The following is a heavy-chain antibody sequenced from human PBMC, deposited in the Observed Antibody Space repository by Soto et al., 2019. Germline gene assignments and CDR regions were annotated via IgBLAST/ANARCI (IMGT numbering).Heavy chain of an antibody. D-gene: IGHD3-9*01. Sequence: GGSLRLSCAASGFTFSSYGMHWVRQAPGKGLEWVAVISYDGSNKYYADSVKGRFTISRDNSKNTLYLQMNSLRAEDTAVYYCAKDLGSGAFTHYDILTGYSHPGGVDYWGQGTLVTVSS. CDR2: ISYDGSNK. J-gene: IGHJ4*02. CDR1: GFTFSSYG. V-gene: IGHV3-30*18. CDR3: AKDLGSGAFTHYDILTGYSHPGGVDY.